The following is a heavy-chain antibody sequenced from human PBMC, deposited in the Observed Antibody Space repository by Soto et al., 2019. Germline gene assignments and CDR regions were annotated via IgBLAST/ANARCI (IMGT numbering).Heavy chain of an antibody. CDR1: GFTFDDYA. J-gene: IGHJ6*02. CDR3: ANDKSLHGMDV. V-gene: IGHV3-9*01. CDR2: ISWNSGSI. Sequence: GGSLRLSCAASGFTFDDYAMHWVRQAPGKGLEWVSGISWNSGSIGYADSVKGRFTISRDNAKNSLYLQMNSLRAEDTALYYCANDKSLHGMDVWGQGTTVTVSS.